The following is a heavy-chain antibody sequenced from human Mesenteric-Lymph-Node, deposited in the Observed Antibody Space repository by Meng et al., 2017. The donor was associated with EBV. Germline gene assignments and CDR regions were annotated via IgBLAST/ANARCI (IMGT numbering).Heavy chain of an antibody. CDR3: ATGLYGDYALAN. J-gene: IGHJ4*02. D-gene: IGHD4-17*01. CDR1: GGSVSSGTYY. V-gene: IGHV4-61*01. CDR2: IYYSGST. Sequence: QVQLQESGPGLVKPSETLSLTCTFSGGSVSSGTYYWSWIRQPPGKGLEWIGYIYYSGSTNYNPSLKSRVTISVDTSKNQFSLKLSSVTAADTAVYYCATGLYGDYALANWGQGTLVTVSS.